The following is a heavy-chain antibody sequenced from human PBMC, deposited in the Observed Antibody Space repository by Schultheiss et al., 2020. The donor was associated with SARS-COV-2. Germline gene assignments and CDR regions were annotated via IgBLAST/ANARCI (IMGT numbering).Heavy chain of an antibody. CDR3: ARDCTRGGAVDAFDI. CDR2: INHSGST. J-gene: IGHJ3*02. V-gene: IGHV4-34*01. Sequence: SQTLSLTCAVYGGSFSGYYWSWIRQPPGKGLEWIGEINHSGSTNYNPSLKSRVTISVDTSKNQFSLKLSSVTAADTAVYYCARDCTRGGAVDAFDIWGQGTMVTVSS. D-gene: IGHD2-8*01. CDR1: GGSFSGYY.